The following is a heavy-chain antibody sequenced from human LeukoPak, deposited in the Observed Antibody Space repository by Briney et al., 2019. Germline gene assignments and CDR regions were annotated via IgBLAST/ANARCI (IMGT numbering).Heavy chain of an antibody. J-gene: IGHJ4*02. CDR2: FEPEDGER. CDR3: ATAGYYGSGSFDY. V-gene: IGHV1-24*01. CDR1: GYTLTELS. Sequence: GASVTVSHKLSGYTLTELSMLWVGQAPGKGLEWKGVFEPEDGERIDAQKFEGRVTITEDTSTDTAYIELSSLRSEATAVYYCATAGYYGSGSFDYWGQGTLVTVSS. D-gene: IGHD3-10*01.